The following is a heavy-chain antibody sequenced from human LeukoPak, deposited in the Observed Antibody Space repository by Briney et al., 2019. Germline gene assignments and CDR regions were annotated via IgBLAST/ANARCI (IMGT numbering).Heavy chain of an antibody. V-gene: IGHV3-23*01. CDR2: ISGSGGST. CDR1: GFTFSSYA. CDR3: AKDRSRSYSSFDS. Sequence: GGSLRLSCAASGFTFSSYAMSWVRQAPGKGLEWVSAISGSGGSTYYADFVKGRFTISRDNSKNTLYLQMNSLRAEDTAVYYCAKDRSRSYSSFDSWGQGTLVTVSS. J-gene: IGHJ4*02. D-gene: IGHD6-19*01.